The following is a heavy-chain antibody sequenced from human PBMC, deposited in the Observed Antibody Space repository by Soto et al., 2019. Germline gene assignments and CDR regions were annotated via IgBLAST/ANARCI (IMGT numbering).Heavy chain of an antibody. V-gene: IGHV1-8*01. CDR3: ARPFCYSTSCHTDLFAF. J-gene: IGHJ5*01. CDR1: GYSFSTYD. Sequence: GPSENFSCKSSGYSFSTYDINWVRQAAGQGLEWMGWVNPKSGNTDYAQRFRGRVTMTSNTSISTAYMELSALTSEDTAVYYCARPFCYSTSCHTDLFAFWGQRNLVTVSS. D-gene: IGHD2-2*02. CDR2: VNPKSGNT.